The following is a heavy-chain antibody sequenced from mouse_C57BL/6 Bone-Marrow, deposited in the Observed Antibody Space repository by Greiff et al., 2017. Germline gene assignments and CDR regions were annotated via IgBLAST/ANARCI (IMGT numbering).Heavy chain of an antibody. V-gene: IGHV1-81*01. D-gene: IGHD3-2*02. CDR1: GYTFTSYG. J-gene: IGHJ3*01. CDR3: ARWPRQLRDEAWFAY. CDR2: IYPRSGNT. Sequence: VQLQQSGAELARPGASVKLSCKASGYTFTSYGISWVKQRTGQGLEWIGEIYPRSGNTYYNEKFKGKATLTADKSSSTAYMELRSLTSEDSAGYFCARWPRQLRDEAWFAYGGQGTLVTVSA.